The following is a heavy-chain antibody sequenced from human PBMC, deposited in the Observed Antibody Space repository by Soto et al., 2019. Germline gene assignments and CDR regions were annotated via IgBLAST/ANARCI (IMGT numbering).Heavy chain of an antibody. D-gene: IGHD1-26*01. V-gene: IGHV3-23*01. Sequence: GGSLRLSCAASGFTFSSYAMSWVRQAPGKGLEWVSAISGSGSSTYYADSVKGRFTISRDNSKNTLYLQMNSLRAEDTAVYYCAKDRDSGSYLSDYWGQGTLVTVSS. CDR3: AKDRDSGSYLSDY. CDR2: ISGSGSST. CDR1: GFTFSSYA. J-gene: IGHJ4*02.